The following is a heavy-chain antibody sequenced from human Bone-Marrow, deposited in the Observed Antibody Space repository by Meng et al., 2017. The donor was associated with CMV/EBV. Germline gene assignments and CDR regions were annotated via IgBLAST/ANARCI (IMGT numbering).Heavy chain of an antibody. J-gene: IGHJ5*02. D-gene: IGHD2-15*01. CDR3: ARSEKDCSGGRCFSLGFDT. V-gene: IGHV4-34*01. CDR2: VQDSGKA. Sequence: QQQLQQGGAGLLMPSEPLSPQSAVDAGSLSGYFWGWVRKPPGKGLEWIGEVQDSGKANYNPSLKSRVSVLADTSANQFSLHMKSVTAADTAVYYCARSEKDCSGGRCFSLGFDTWGRGNLVTVSS. CDR1: AGSLSGYF.